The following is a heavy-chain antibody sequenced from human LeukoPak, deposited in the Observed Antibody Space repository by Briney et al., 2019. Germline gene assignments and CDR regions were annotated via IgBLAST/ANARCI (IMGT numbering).Heavy chain of an antibody. CDR1: GGSFSGYY. CDR3: ARGPFEYSSSSSAFDI. D-gene: IGHD6-6*01. V-gene: IGHV4-34*01. Sequence: PSETLSLTCAVYGGSFSGYYWSWIRQPPGKGLEWIGEINHSGSTNYNPSLKSRVTISVDTSKNQFSLKLSSVTAADTAVYYCARGPFEYSSSSSAFDIWGQGTMVTVSS. J-gene: IGHJ3*02. CDR2: INHSGST.